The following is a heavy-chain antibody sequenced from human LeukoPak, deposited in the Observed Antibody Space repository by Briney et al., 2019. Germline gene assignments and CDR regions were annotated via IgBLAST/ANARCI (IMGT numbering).Heavy chain of an antibody. CDR2: INPSGGST. V-gene: IGHV1-46*01. D-gene: IGHD4-17*01. CDR3: ARTHIDYGDSGEDLFFDI. CDR1: GYTFTSYY. Sequence: ASVKVSCKASGYTFTSYYMHWVRQAPGQGLEWMGIINPSGGSTSYAQKFQGRVTMTRDTSTSTVYMELSSLRSEDTAVYYCARTHIDYGDSGEDLFFDIWGQGTMVTVSS. J-gene: IGHJ3*02.